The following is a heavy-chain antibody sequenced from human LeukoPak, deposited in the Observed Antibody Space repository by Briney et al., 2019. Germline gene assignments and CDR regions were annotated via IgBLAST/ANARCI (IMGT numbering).Heavy chain of an antibody. D-gene: IGHD4-17*01. CDR3: ARRLRTVTRFSDY. Sequence: PGGSLRLSCAASGFTVSSNYMSWVRQAPGKGLEWGSVIYSGGSTYYADSVKGRFTISRDNSKKPLYLQMNSLRAEDTAVYYCARRLRTVTRFSDYWGQGSLVTVSS. CDR2: IYSGGST. V-gene: IGHV3-53*01. J-gene: IGHJ4*02. CDR1: GFTVSSNY.